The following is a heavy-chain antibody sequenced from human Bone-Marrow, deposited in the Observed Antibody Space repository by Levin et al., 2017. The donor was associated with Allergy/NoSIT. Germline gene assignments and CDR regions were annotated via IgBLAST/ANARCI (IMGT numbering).Heavy chain of an antibody. CDR3: AKGVATTTPAGWYYYGMDV. CDR1: GFTFSSYA. CDR2: ISGSGGST. Sequence: PGGSLRLSCAASGFTFSSYAMSWVRQAPGKGLEWVSAISGSGGSTYYADSVKGRFTISRDNSKNTLYLQMNSLRAEDTAVYYCAKGVATTTPAGWYYYGMDVWGQGTTVTVSS. V-gene: IGHV3-23*01. D-gene: IGHD5-24*01. J-gene: IGHJ6*02.